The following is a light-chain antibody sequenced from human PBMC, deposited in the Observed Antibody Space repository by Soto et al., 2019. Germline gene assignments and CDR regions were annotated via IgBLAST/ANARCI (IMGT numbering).Light chain of an antibody. CDR2: DAS. Sequence: EIVMTQSPATLSVSPGERATLSCRASQSVRKNLAWYQHKPGQVPRLLIYDASNRATGVPGRFSGSGSETEFTLTISSLQSEDFAVYYCHQYTNWPLTFGGGTK. CDR3: HQYTNWPLT. CDR1: QSVRKN. J-gene: IGKJ4*01. V-gene: IGKV3-15*01.